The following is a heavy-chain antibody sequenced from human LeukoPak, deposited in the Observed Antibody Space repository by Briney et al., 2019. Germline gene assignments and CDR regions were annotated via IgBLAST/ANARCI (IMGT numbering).Heavy chain of an antibody. V-gene: IGHV1-24*01. CDR3: AIETYSATLDH. CDR2: FNPENDKT. Sequence: ASVKVSCKVSGYSLSDLSMFWVRQTPEKGLEWMGGFNPENDKTMYVENFQARVTMTEDASTNTAYMELSSLRSDDTGIYYCAIETYSATLDHWGQGTLVTVSS. D-gene: IGHD5-12*01. J-gene: IGHJ4*02. CDR1: GYSLSDLS.